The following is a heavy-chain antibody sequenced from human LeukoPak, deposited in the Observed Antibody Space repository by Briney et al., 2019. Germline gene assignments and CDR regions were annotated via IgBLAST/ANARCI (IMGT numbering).Heavy chain of an antibody. CDR2: IYHSGST. V-gene: IGHV4-38-2*02. D-gene: IGHD3-22*01. CDR1: HYSISSNYY. Sequence: SETLSLTCTVSHYSISSNYYWGWIRQPPGKGQEWIGSIYHSGSTYYNPSLKSRVTISVDTSKNQFSLKLTSVTAADTAVYYCARSSGYMSYWGQGTLVTVSS. J-gene: IGHJ4*02. CDR3: ARSSGYMSY.